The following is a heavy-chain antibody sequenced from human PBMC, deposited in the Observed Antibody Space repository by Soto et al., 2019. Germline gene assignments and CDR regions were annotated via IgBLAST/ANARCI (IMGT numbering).Heavy chain of an antibody. Sequence: QVQLVESGGGVVQPGRSLRLSCAASGFTFSSYGMHWVRQAPGKGLEWVAVISYDGSNKYYADSVKGRFTISRDNSKNTLYLQMNSLRAEDTAVYYCAKAFSRILHLFDYWGQGTLVTVSS. D-gene: IGHD1-26*01. J-gene: IGHJ4*02. V-gene: IGHV3-30*18. CDR1: GFTFSSYG. CDR2: ISYDGSNK. CDR3: AKAFSRILHLFDY.